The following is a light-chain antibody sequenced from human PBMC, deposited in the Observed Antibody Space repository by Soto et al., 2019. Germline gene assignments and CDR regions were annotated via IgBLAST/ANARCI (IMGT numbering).Light chain of an antibody. Sequence: QSVLTQPPSVSGSPGQSVAISCTGTSSDIGSSNGVSWYQQPPGTAPKLMIYDVNNRPSGVPDRFSGSKSGNTASLTISGLQAEDEADYYCSSYTSSNTYVFGTGT. J-gene: IGLJ1*01. CDR1: SSDIGSSNG. CDR3: SSYTSSNTYV. CDR2: DVN. V-gene: IGLV2-18*02.